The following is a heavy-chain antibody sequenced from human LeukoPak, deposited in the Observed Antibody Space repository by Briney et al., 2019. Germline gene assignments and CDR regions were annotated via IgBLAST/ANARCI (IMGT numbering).Heavy chain of an antibody. CDR2: IYYSGST. CDR3: AEVGAHRGVFDY. D-gene: IGHD1-26*01. Sequence: PSETLSLTCTVSGGSISSSSYYWGWIRQPPGTGLEWIGSIYYSGSTYYNPSLKSRVTISVDTSKNQFSLKLSSVTAADTAVYYCAEVGAHRGVFDYWGQGTLVTVSS. J-gene: IGHJ4*02. V-gene: IGHV4-39*07. CDR1: GGSISSSSYY.